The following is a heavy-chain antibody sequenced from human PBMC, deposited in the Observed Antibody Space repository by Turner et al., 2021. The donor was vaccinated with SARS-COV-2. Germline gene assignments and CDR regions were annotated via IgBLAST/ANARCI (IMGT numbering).Heavy chain of an antibody. CDR3: AREGLRAVPDFDL. V-gene: IGHV3-74*01. CDR2: INSDGRST. D-gene: IGHD6-19*01. Sequence: EVQLVESGGGLVQPGGSLRLSCAASGFTFSSYWMHWVRQAPGKGLVWVSRINSDGRSTTYADSVKGRFTISRDNAKNTLYLQMNSLRAEDTAVYYCAREGLRAVPDFDLWGRGTLVTVSS. CDR1: GFTFSSYW. J-gene: IGHJ2*01.